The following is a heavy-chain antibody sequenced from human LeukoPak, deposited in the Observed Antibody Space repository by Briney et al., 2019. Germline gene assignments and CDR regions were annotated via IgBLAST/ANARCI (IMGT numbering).Heavy chain of an antibody. D-gene: IGHD1-26*01. CDR1: GFIFSNYV. V-gene: IGHV3-23*01. CDR2: ISGSGDSA. J-gene: IGHJ4*02. Sequence: GGSLRLSCAVSGFIFSNYVMSWVRQAPGKGLEWVSVISGSGDSAYYAESVKGRFTISRDNAKNTLYLQMNSLKSEDSAAYYCARGPAANSGNYYAGDYWGQGTLVTVSS. CDR3: ARGPAANSGNYYAGDY.